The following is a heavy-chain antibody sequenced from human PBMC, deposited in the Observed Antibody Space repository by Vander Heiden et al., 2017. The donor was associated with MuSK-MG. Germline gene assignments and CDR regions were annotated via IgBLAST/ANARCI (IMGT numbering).Heavy chain of an antibody. CDR1: GFTFSSYW. Sequence: EVQLVESGGGLVQPGGSLRLSCAASGFTFSSYWMSWVRQAPGKGLEWVANIKQDGSEKYYVDSVKGRFTISRDNAKNSLYLQMNSLRAEDTAVYYCATGVYYYDSSGYYYWGQGTLVTVSS. V-gene: IGHV3-7*01. CDR2: IKQDGSEK. J-gene: IGHJ4*02. D-gene: IGHD3-22*01. CDR3: ATGVYYYDSSGYYY.